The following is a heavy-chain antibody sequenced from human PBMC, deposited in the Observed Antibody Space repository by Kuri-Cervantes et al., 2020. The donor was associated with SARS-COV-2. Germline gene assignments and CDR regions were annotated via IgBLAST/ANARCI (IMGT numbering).Heavy chain of an antibody. V-gene: IGHV3-20*04. D-gene: IGHD6-13*01. CDR2: INWNGGST. Sequence: GESLKISCEASGFTFSTYSMNWVRQAPGKGLEWVSGINWNGGSTYYADSVKGRFTISRDNAKNSLYLQMNSLRAEDTAVYYCARGGTGIAAAGTGPLNSWGQGTLVTVSS. CDR3: ARGGTGIAAAGTGPLNS. J-gene: IGHJ4*02. CDR1: GFTFSTYS.